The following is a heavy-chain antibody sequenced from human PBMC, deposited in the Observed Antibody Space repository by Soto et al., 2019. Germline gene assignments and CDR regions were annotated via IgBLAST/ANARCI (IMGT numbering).Heavy chain of an antibody. CDR2: ISAYNGNT. Sequence: ASVKVSCKASGYTFTSYGISWVRQAPGQGLEWMGWISAYNGNTNYAQKLQGRVTMTTDTSTSTAYMELRSLRSDDTAVYYCARELSSPLCSGGSCYAGWFDPWG. V-gene: IGHV1-18*01. CDR1: GYTFTSYG. D-gene: IGHD2-15*01. CDR3: ARELSSPLCSGGSCYAGWFDP. J-gene: IGHJ5*02.